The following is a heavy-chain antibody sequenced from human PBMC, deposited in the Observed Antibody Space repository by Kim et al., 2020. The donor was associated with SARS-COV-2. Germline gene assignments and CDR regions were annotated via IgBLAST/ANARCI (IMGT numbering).Heavy chain of an antibody. V-gene: IGHV4-38-2*02. Sequence: SETLSLTCTVSGYSISSCYYWGWIRQPPGKGLEWIGSIYHSGSTYYNPSLKSRVTISVDTSKNQFSLKLSSVTAADTAVYYCARRRAVGATPFDYWGQGTLVTVSS. J-gene: IGHJ4*02. CDR2: IYHSGST. D-gene: IGHD1-26*01. CDR3: ARRRAVGATPFDY. CDR1: GYSISSCYY.